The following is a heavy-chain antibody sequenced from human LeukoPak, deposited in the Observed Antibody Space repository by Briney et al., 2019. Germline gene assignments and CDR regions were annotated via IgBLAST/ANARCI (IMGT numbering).Heavy chain of an antibody. CDR1: GGTFSSYT. J-gene: IGHJ4*02. CDR3: ARESSSLHYFDY. V-gene: IGHV1-69*04. Sequence: SVKVSCKASGGTFSSYTISWVRQAPGQGLEWMGRIIPILGIANYAQKFQGRVTITADKSTSTAYMELSSLRSVDTAVYYCARESSSLHYFDYWGQGTLVTVSS. D-gene: IGHD6-13*01. CDR2: IIPILGIA.